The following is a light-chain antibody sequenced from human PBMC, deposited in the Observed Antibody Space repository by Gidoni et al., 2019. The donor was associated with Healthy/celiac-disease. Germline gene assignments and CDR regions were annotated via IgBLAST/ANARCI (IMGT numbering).Light chain of an antibody. Sequence: ETGITKTQPSRSVTPGKPPPISCKSSQSLLHSDGKTYLYWYLQKPGQSPQLLIYEVSSRFSGVPDRFSGSGSGTDFTLKISRVEAEDVGVYYCMQCKHLPLTFGGGTKVDIK. CDR3: MQCKHLPLT. J-gene: IGKJ4*01. CDR1: QSLLHSDGKTY. V-gene: IGKV2-29*02. CDR2: EVS.